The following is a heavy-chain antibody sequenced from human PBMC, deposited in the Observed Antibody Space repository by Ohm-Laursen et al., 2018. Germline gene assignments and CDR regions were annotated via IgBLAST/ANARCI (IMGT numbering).Heavy chain of an antibody. Sequence: PSQTLSLTCTVSGASISSGGYYWSWIRQHPGKGLEWIGYIYDSGSTTYNPSLKSRVTISADTSKNHFSLKMTSVTAADTAVYYWARSSGIIVNVTEDNWFDPRGPGT. CDR2: IYDSGST. CDR3: ARSSGIIVNVTEDNWFDP. J-gene: IGHJ5*02. D-gene: IGHD3-10*01. CDR1: GASISSGGYY. V-gene: IGHV4-31*03.